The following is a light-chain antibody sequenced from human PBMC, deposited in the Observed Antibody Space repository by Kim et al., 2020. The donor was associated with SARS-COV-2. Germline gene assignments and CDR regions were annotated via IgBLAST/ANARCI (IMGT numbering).Light chain of an antibody. Sequence: SSELTQDPAVSVALGQTVRITCQGDSLRSYYASWYQQKPGQAPVLVIYGKNNRPSGIPDRFSGSSSGNTASLTITGALAEDGADYYCNSRDSSGNHLVFGGGTQLTVL. V-gene: IGLV3-19*01. CDR2: GKN. CDR1: SLRSYY. CDR3: NSRDSSGNHLV. J-gene: IGLJ2*01.